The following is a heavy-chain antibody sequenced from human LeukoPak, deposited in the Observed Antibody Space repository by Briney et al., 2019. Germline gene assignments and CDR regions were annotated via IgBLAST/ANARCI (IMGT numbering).Heavy chain of an antibody. J-gene: IGHJ5*02. V-gene: IGHV4-39*07. D-gene: IGHD2-15*01. CDR1: GGSISSSSYY. CDR2: ICYSGST. Sequence: PSETLSLTCTVSGGSISSSSYYWGWIRQPPGKGLEWIGSICYSGSTYYNPSLKSRVTISVDTSKNQFSLKLSSVTAADTAVYYCAREGYCSGGSCSRFARFDPWGQGTLVTVSS. CDR3: AREGYCSGGSCSRFARFDP.